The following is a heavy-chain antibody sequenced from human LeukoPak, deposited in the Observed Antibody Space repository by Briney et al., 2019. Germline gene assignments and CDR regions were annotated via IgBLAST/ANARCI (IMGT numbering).Heavy chain of an antibody. CDR3: AKDRAGLGVVRGVIIDY. CDR1: GFTFSSSW. Sequence: GGSLRLSCAASGFTFSSSWMSWVRQAPGKGLEWVANIKPDGSEKYYVDSVKGRFTISRDNSKNTLYLQMNSLRAEDTAVYYCAKDRAGLGVVRGVIIDYWGQGTLVTVSS. D-gene: IGHD3-10*01. J-gene: IGHJ4*02. CDR2: IKPDGSEK. V-gene: IGHV3-7*03.